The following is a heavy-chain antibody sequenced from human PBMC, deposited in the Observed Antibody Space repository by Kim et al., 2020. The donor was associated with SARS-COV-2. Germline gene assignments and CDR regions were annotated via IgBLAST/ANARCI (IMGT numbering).Heavy chain of an antibody. CDR2: ISASGGNT. J-gene: IGHJ4*02. Sequence: GGSLRLSCAVSGFTFSTYVFHWVRQGPGKGLEWVSAISASGGNTYYADSVKGRFTISRDNSKNTLYLQMNGLRAEDTAVYYCAKDLGLPGAGAEFDYWGQGPRVTVPT. D-gene: IGHD6-13*01. CDR3: AKDLGLPGAGAEFDY. CDR1: GFTFSTYV. V-gene: IGHV3-23*01.